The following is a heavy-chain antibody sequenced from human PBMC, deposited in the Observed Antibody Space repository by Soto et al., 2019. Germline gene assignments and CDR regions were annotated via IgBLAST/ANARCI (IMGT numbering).Heavy chain of an antibody. CDR1: GGSFSGYY. CDR3: ARVAPYCSSTSCYGYYYYMDV. J-gene: IGHJ6*03. D-gene: IGHD2-2*01. V-gene: IGHV4-34*01. CDR2: INHSGST. Sequence: PSETLSLTCAVYGGSFSGYYWGWIRQPPGKGLEWIGEINHSGSTNYNPSLKSRVTISVDTSKNQFSLKLSSVTAADTAVYYCARVAPYCSSTSCYGYYYYMDVWGKGTTVTVSS.